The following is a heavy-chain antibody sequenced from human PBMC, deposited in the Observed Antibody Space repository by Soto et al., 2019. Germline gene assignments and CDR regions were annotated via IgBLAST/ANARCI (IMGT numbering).Heavy chain of an antibody. CDR2: ISYDGSNK. CDR1: GFTFSSYA. Sequence: GGSLRLSCAASGFTFSSYAMHWVRQAPGKGLEWVAVISYDGSNKYYADSVKGRFTISRDNSKNTLYLQMNSLRAEDTAVYYCARDLPIVVVPAAPYNWFDPWGQGTLVTAPQ. J-gene: IGHJ5*02. CDR3: ARDLPIVVVPAAPYNWFDP. V-gene: IGHV3-30*04. D-gene: IGHD2-2*01.